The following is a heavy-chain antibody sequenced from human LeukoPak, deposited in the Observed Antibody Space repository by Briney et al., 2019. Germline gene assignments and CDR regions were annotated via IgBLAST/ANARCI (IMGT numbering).Heavy chain of an antibody. V-gene: IGHV1-18*01. D-gene: IGHD2-15*01. CDR2: ITGYNGDT. Sequence: ASVKVSCKASGYTFTSYGFSWVRQAPGQGLEWMGWITGYNGDTKYAQKLQGRVTMTTDTSTRTVYMELRSLRSDDTAIYYCARQQEYCPSGYCYSSSDNWGQGTLVTVSS. CDR3: ARQQEYCPSGYCYSSSDN. J-gene: IGHJ4*02. CDR1: GYTFTSYG.